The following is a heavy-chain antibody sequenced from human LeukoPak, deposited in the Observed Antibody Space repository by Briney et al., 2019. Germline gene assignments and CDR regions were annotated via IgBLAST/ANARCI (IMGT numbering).Heavy chain of an antibody. D-gene: IGHD2-2*01. CDR3: VRIYCTSTSCYGDSYYGMDV. J-gene: IGHJ6*02. Sequence: SETLSLTCTDSGGSISSSSHSWGWIRQPPGKGLEWIGSISYSGSTYYNPSLKTRVTMSVDASENQFSLKLSSVTAADSTVYYCVRIYCTSTSCYGDSYYGMDVWGQGTTVTVSS. V-gene: IGHV4-39*01. CDR2: ISYSGST. CDR1: GGSISSSSHS.